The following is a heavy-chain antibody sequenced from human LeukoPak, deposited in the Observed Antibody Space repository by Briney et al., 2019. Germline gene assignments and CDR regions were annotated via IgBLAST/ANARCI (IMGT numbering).Heavy chain of an antibody. J-gene: IGHJ4*02. CDR2: INCDGSST. CDR3: ARVTHYFASGSLVIYYFDY. Sequence: GGSLRLSCAVSGFTFNNYWMHWVRQAPGKGLVWVSRINCDGSSTTYADSVKGRFTISRDNAKNTLYLQMNSLRAEDTAVYYCARVTHYFASGSLVIYYFDYWGQGTLVTVSS. CDR1: GFTFNNYW. V-gene: IGHV3-74*01. D-gene: IGHD3-10*01.